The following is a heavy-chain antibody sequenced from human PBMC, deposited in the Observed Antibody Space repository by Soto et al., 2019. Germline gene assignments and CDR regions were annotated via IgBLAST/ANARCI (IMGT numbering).Heavy chain of an antibody. CDR1: GFTFSNYS. CDR2: ISANGTFR. J-gene: IGHJ4*02. V-gene: IGHV3-21*01. CDR3: ARYPGTIMPTIVGSYYFDY. Sequence: EVQLVESGGGLVKPGGSLRLSCAVSGFTFSNYSVNWVRQAPGKGLEWVSSISANGTFRYYADSVRGRFTVSRDNAKSSLYLQMNNLRAEDTAVYFWARYPGTIMPTIVGSYYFDYWGLGTLVTVSS. D-gene: IGHD5-12*01.